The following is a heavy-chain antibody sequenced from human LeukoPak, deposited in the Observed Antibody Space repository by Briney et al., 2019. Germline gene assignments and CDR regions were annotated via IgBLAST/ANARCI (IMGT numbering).Heavy chain of an antibody. CDR2: VSYDGNTK. D-gene: IGHD1-14*01. CDR1: GFTFSSNG. J-gene: IGHJ4*02. V-gene: IGHV3-30*03. Sequence: AGSLRLSCAASGFTFSSNGMHWVRQAPGKGLEWMAVVSYDGNTKYYAASVKGRFTISRDNSKNTLYLQMNSLRAEDTAVYYCARGSLNIPGEHGAFDYWGQGTLVTVSS. CDR3: ARGSLNIPGEHGAFDY.